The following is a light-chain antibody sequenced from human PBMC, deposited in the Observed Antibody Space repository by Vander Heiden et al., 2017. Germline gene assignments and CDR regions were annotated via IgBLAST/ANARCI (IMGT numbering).Light chain of an antibody. J-gene: IGLJ2*01. CDR3: AAWDDSLNGLVV. CDR1: SSNIGSNT. Sequence: QSVLTQPPSASGTPGHTVTISSSGSSSNIGSNTVNWYQQRPGTAPKLLIHSNNQRPSGVPDRFSGSKSGSSASLAISGLQSEDEADYYCAAWDDSLNGLVVFGGGTKLTVV. V-gene: IGLV1-44*01. CDR2: SNN.